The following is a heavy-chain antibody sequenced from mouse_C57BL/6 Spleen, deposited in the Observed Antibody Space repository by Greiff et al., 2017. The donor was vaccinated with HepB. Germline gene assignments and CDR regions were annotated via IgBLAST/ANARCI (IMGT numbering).Heavy chain of an antibody. CDR1: GYAFSSYW. Sequence: QVQLQQSGAELVKPGASVKISCKASGYAFSSYWMNWLKQRPGKGLEWIGQIYPGDGDTNYNGKFKGKATLTADKSSSTAYMQLSSLTSEDSAVYFCATYDYDAGYAMDYWGQGTSVTVSS. CDR2: IYPGDGDT. J-gene: IGHJ4*01. CDR3: ATYDYDAGYAMDY. V-gene: IGHV1-80*01. D-gene: IGHD2-4*01.